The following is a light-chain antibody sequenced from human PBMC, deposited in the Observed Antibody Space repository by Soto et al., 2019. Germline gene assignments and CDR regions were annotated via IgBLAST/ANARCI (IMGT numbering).Light chain of an antibody. CDR1: SSDVGGYKY. J-gene: IGLJ2*01. Sequence: QSALTQPPSASGSPGQSVTISCTGTSSDVGGYKYVSWYQQHPGKAPKLIIYEVSNRPSGVPDRFSGSKSGNTASLTVSGLQTEDEADYYCNSYAGSNNFVVFGGGTKLTVL. CDR3: NSYAGSNNFVV. CDR2: EVS. V-gene: IGLV2-8*01.